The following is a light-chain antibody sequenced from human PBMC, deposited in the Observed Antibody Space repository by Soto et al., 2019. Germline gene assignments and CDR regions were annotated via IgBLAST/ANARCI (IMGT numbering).Light chain of an antibody. Sequence: EIVLTQSPGSRSLSPLEIASLSCMSSQSVSSSYLAWYQQKPGQAPRLLIYGASSRATGIPDRFSGSGSGTDFTLTIRTLEPEDFAVYYCQHYGSSRGAFGQGTQVDIK. CDR2: GAS. J-gene: IGKJ1*01. V-gene: IGKV3-20*01. CDR3: QHYGSSRGA. CDR1: QSVSSSY.